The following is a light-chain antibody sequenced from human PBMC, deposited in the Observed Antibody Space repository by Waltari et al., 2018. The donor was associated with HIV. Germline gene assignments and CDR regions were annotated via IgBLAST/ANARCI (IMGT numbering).Light chain of an antibody. Sequence: QSALTQPASISGSPGQSVTISCPGLTSDLQLYDSGSWYQQLPAKDPQLITFELSVRPSGSAHRFSGSKSSNTAFLTISGLQADDEADYYCSSYTVRNTLIFGGGTKLTVL. CDR3: SSYTVRNTLI. J-gene: IGLJ2*01. CDR2: ELS. V-gene: IGLV2-14*03. CDR1: TSDLQLYDS.